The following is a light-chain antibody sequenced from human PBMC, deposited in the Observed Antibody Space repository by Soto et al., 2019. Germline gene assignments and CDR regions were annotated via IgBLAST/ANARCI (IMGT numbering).Light chain of an antibody. CDR3: CSYAGSSTQV. V-gene: IGLV2-23*02. Sequence: QSALTQPASGSGSPGQSITISCTGTSSDVGSYNLVSWYQQHPGKAPKLMIYEVSKRPSGVSNRFSGSKSGNTASLTISGLQAEDEADYFCCSYAGSSTQVFGGGTKVTVL. CDR1: SSDVGSYNL. CDR2: EVS. J-gene: IGLJ2*01.